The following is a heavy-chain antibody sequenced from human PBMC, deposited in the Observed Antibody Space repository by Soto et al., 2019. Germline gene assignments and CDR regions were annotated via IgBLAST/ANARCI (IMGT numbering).Heavy chain of an antibody. D-gene: IGHD2-15*01. CDR2: ISGSGGST. CDR3: AKSSRYCSGGSCYGLFDY. CDR1: GFTFSSYA. V-gene: IGHV3-23*01. J-gene: IGHJ4*02. Sequence: GSLRLSCAASGFTFSSYAMSWVRQAPGKGLEWVSAISGSGGSTYYADSVKGRFTISRDNSKNTLYLQMNSLRAEDTAVYYCAKSSRYCSGGSCYGLFDYWGQGTLVTVSS.